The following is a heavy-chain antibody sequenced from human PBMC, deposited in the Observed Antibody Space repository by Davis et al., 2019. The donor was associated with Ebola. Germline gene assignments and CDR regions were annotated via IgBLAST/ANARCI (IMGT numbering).Heavy chain of an antibody. J-gene: IGHJ4*02. Sequence: ASVKVSCKASGYTFTSYDINWVRQATGQGLEWMGWMNPNSGNTGYAQKFQGRVTITADESTSTAYMELSSLRSEDMAVYYCAREGYGQGFDYWGQGTLVTVSS. D-gene: IGHD4-17*01. CDR2: MNPNSGNT. CDR1: GYTFTSYD. CDR3: AREGYGQGFDY. V-gene: IGHV1-8*01.